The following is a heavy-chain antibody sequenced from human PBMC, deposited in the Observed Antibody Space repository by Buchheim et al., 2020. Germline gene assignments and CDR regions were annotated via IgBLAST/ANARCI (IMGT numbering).Heavy chain of an antibody. V-gene: IGHV4-59*08. CDR2: IYYSGST. CDR3: ARSSGSYYGAYAFQH. J-gene: IGHJ1*01. D-gene: IGHD1-26*01. Sequence: QVQLQESGPGLVKPSETLSLTCTVSGGSISSYYWSWIRQPPGKGLEWIGYIYYSGSTNYNPSLKSRVTISVDTSKNQFSLKLSSVTAADTAVYYCARSSGSYYGAYAFQHWGQGTL. CDR1: GGSISSYY.